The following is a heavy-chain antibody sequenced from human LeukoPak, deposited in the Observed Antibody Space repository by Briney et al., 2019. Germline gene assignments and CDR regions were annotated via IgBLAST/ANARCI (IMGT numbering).Heavy chain of an antibody. CDR1: GYTFTGNF. V-gene: IGHV1-2*06. D-gene: IGHD6-19*01. J-gene: IGHJ4*02. CDR3: ASRWSIAVAGTGDDFDY. CDR2: INPNSGGT. Sequence: ASVKVSCKASGYTFTGNFIHWVRQAPGRGLEWMGRINPNSGGTNYAQQFQGRVTMTRDTSISTAYMELSGLRSDDTAVYYCASRWSIAVAGTGDDFDYWGQGTLVTVSS.